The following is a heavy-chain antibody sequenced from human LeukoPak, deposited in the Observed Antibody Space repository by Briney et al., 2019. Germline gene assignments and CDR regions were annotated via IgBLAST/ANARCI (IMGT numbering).Heavy chain of an antibody. Sequence: SETLSLTCTVSGGSISSSSYYWGWIRQLPGKGLEWIGSIYYSGSTYYNPSLKSRVTISVDTSKNQFSLKLSSVTAADTAVYYCARQNYYGSGSLNYWGQGTLVTVSS. CDR2: IYYSGST. D-gene: IGHD3-10*01. CDR1: GGSISSSSYY. J-gene: IGHJ4*02. V-gene: IGHV4-39*01. CDR3: ARQNYYGSGSLNY.